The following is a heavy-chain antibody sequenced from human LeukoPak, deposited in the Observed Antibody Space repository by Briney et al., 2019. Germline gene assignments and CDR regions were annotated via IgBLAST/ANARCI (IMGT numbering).Heavy chain of an antibody. Sequence: GGSLRLSCAASGFTFSSYAMSWVRQAPGKGLEWVSAISGSGGSTYYADSVKGRFTISRDSSKNTLYLQMNSLRAEDTAVYYCAKKESSSSWYDYFDYWGQGTLVTVSS. CDR3: AKKESSSSWYDYFDY. J-gene: IGHJ4*02. CDR2: ISGSGGST. V-gene: IGHV3-23*01. D-gene: IGHD6-13*01. CDR1: GFTFSSYA.